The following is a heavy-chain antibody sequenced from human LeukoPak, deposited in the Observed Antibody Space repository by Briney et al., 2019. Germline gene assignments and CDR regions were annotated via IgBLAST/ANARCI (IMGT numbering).Heavy chain of an antibody. V-gene: IGHV3-20*04. J-gene: IGHJ4*02. D-gene: IGHD6-13*01. Sequence: PGGSLRLSCAAFGFTFDDYGMSWVRQAPGKGLEWVSGINWNGGSTGYADSVKGRFTISRDNAKNSLYLQMNSLRAEDTALYYCARNKYSSSWYGTFDYWGQGTLVTVSS. CDR3: ARNKYSSSWYGTFDY. CDR2: INWNGGST. CDR1: GFTFDDYG.